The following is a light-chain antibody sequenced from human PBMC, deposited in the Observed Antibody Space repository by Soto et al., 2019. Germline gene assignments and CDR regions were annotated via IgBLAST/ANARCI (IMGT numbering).Light chain of an antibody. CDR2: DVS. J-gene: IGLJ2*01. CDR3: SSYTSSSTLV. V-gene: IGLV2-14*01. CDR1: SSDVGAYNY. Sequence: QSALTQPASVSGSPGQSITISCTGTSSDVGAYNYVSWYQQRPGKAPKLLIYDVSNRPSGVSNRLSGSKSGNTASLTISGLQAEDEGDYYCSSYTSSSTLVFGGGTQLTVL.